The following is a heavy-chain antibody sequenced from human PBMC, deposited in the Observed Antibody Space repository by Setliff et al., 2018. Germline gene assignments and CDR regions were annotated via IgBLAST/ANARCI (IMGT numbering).Heavy chain of an antibody. D-gene: IGHD3-16*01. CDR1: GFTFSSYS. CDR3: ARTTGYRLEGDFDY. V-gene: IGHV3-48*04. CDR2: ISSSSSTT. J-gene: IGHJ4*02. Sequence: GGSLRLSCAASGFTFSSYSMNWVRQAPGKGLEWVSYISSSSSTTYYADSVKGRFTVSRDNAKNSLYLQMTSLRAEDTAIYYCARTTGYRLEGDFDYWGQGTLVTVSS.